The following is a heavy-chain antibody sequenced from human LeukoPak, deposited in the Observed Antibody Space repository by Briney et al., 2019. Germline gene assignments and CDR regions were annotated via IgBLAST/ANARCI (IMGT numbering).Heavy chain of an antibody. D-gene: IGHD1-26*01. Sequence: VGSLRLSCAASRFTFSSYSMNWVCQAPGKGLEWVSPISSSSSYIHTTGSVWGRFTISRDNAKNSLFLQMNSLRAEDTAVYYCARDEWGDAFDIWGQGTMVTVFS. CDR2: ISSSSSYI. V-gene: IGHV3-21*01. CDR1: RFTFSSYS. J-gene: IGHJ3*02. CDR3: ARDEWGDAFDI.